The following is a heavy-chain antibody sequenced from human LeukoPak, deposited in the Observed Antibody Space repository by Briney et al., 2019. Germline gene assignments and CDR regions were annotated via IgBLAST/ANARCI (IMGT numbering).Heavy chain of an antibody. V-gene: IGHV1-18*01. CDR3: ARGAGYCSGGSCYKNWFDP. J-gene: IGHJ5*02. CDR2: ISDYNGNT. CDR1: GYTFTSYG. Sequence: ASVKVSCKASGYTFTSYGISWVRQAPGQGLEWMGWISDYNGNTNYAQKLQGRVTMTTDTSTSTAYMELRSLRSDDTAVYYCARGAGYCSGGSCYKNWFDPWGQGTLVTVSS. D-gene: IGHD2-15*01.